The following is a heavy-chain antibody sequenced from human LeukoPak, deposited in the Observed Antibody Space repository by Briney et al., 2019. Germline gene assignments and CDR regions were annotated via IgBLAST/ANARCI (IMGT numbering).Heavy chain of an antibody. J-gene: IGHJ4*02. CDR3: AASQQLVRFQFFDY. Sequence: GSLRLSCAASEFTFSNYAMSWVRQAPGKGLEWVSAISGSGGTTYYADSVKGRFTISRDNSKNTLYLQMNSLRAEDTALYYCAASQQLVRFQFFDYWGQGTLVTVSS. V-gene: IGHV3-23*01. D-gene: IGHD6-13*01. CDR1: EFTFSNYA. CDR2: ISGSGGTT.